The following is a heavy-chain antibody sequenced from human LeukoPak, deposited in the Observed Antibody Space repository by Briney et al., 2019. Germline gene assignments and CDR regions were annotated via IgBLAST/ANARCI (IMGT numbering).Heavy chain of an antibody. V-gene: IGHV3-7*03. J-gene: IGHJ4*02. CDR1: GFTFSDYW. CDR3: ARARGGGDYVLFGRPTPLPDY. Sequence: GGSLRLSCAASGFTFSDYWMSWIRQAPGKGLEWVANIKQDGSTRNYVDSVKGRFTISRDNAKNSLYLQMNSLRAEDTAVYYCARARGGGDYVLFGRPTPLPDYWGQGTLVTVSS. D-gene: IGHD4-17*01. CDR2: IKQDGSTR.